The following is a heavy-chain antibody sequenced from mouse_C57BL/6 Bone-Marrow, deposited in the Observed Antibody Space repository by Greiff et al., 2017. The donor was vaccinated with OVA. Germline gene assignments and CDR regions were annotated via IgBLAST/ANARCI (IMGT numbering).Heavy chain of an antibody. CDR2: IYPGSGST. Sequence: QVQLQQPGAELVKPGASVKMSCKASGYTFTSYWITWVKQRPGQGLEWIGDIYPGSGSTNYNEKFKSKATLTVDTSSSTAYMQLSSLTSEDSAVYYCAREEYCVLYFDYWGQGTTLTVSS. J-gene: IGHJ2*01. CDR1: GYTFTSYW. CDR3: AREEYCVLYFDY. V-gene: IGHV1-55*01. D-gene: IGHD5-1*01.